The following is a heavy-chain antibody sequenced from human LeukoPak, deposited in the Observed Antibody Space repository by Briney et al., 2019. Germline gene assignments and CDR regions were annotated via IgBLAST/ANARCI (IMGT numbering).Heavy chain of an antibody. Sequence: PSETLSLTCTVSGGSISSHYWSWIRQPPGKGLEWIGYIYNSGSTNYNPSFKSRVTISVDTSKNRFPLKMTSVTAADTAVYYCARGGYSYGYDDDFEYWGQGILVTVSS. V-gene: IGHV4-59*11. D-gene: IGHD5-18*01. CDR3: ARGGYSYGYDDDFEY. J-gene: IGHJ4*02. CDR2: IYNSGST. CDR1: GGSISSHY.